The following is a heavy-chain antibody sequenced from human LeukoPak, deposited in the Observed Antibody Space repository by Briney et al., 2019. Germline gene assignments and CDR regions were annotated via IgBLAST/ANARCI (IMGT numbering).Heavy chain of an antibody. CDR3: AATTVTTPDHEFFYYYYGMDV. Sequence: GGSLRLSCAASGFTFSDYQMSWVRQAPGKGLEYVSAISSNGGSTYYANSVKGRFTISRDNSKNTLYLQMGSLRAEDMAVYYCAATTVTTPDHEFFYYYYGMDVWGQGTTVTVSS. V-gene: IGHV3-64*01. CDR2: ISSNGGST. D-gene: IGHD4-17*01. CDR1: GFTFSDYQ. J-gene: IGHJ6*02.